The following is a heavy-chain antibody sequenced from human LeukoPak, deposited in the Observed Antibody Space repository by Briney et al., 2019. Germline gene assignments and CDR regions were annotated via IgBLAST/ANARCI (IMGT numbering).Heavy chain of an antibody. CDR2: IYYSGST. CDR3: AXLXLXXXXPXEWFSPVNWFDP. Sequence: SETLSLTCTVSGGSISSSSYYWGWIRQPPGKGLEWIGSIYYSGSTYYNPSRKSRVTISVDTSKNQFSLKLSSVTAADTAVYYXAXLXLXXXXPXEWFSPVNWFDPWGXGTLVTVSS. J-gene: IGHJ5*02. CDR1: GGSISSSSYY. V-gene: IGHV4-39*01. D-gene: IGHD3-3*01.